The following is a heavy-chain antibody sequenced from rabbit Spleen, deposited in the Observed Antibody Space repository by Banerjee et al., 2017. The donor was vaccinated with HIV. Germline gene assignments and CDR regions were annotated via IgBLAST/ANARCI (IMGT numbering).Heavy chain of an antibody. CDR2: AYAGSSGST. CDR1: GVSFSSSSY. CDR3: ARDLAGVIGWNFYL. V-gene: IGHV1S40*01. J-gene: IGHJ6*01. D-gene: IGHD4-1*01. Sequence: QSLEESGGDLVKPGASLTLTCTASGVSFSSSSYMCWVRQAPGKGLEWVACAYAGSSGSTYSATWAKGRFTISKTSSTTVTLQMTSLTAADTATYFCARDLAGVIGWNFYLWGPGTLVTVS.